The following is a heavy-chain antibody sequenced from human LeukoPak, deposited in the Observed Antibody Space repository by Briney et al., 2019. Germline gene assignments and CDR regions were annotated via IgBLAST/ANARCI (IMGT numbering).Heavy chain of an antibody. V-gene: IGHV3-23*01. CDR3: AKDNPRILAATTTYDAFDV. Sequence: GGTLRLSCAASGFTFSSYAMTWVRQAPGKGLEWVSTISGSGAGTYYADLVKGRFTVSRDSSENTLYLQMNSLRAEDTAVYFCAKDNPRILAATTTYDAFDVWGQGTMVTVSS. D-gene: IGHD2/OR15-2a*01. CDR1: GFTFSSYA. CDR2: ISGSGAGT. J-gene: IGHJ3*01.